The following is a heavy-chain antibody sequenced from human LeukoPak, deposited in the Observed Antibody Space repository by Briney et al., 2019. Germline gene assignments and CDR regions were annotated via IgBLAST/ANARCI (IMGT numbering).Heavy chain of an antibody. Sequence: GESLKISCKGSGYSFTSYWIGWVRQMPGKGLEWMGIVYPGDSDTTYSPSFQGQVTISADKSISTAYLQWSSLKASDTAMYYCARCSGSGTYYAAFDIWGQGTMVTVSS. CDR2: VYPGDSDT. J-gene: IGHJ3*02. V-gene: IGHV5-51*01. D-gene: IGHD3-10*01. CDR3: ARCSGSGTYYAAFDI. CDR1: GYSFTSYW.